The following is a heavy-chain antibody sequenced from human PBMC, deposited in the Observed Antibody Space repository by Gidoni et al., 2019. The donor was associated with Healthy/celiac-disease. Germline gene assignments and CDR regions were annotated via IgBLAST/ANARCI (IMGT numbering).Heavy chain of an antibody. CDR3: ARTTVPNTAEGAFDI. J-gene: IGHJ3*02. CDR1: GGTVSSYA. D-gene: IGHD4-17*01. Sequence: QVQRVQSGAEVKKPGSSVKVSCKASGGTVSSYAIRWVRQAPGQGLEWMGGIIPIFGTANYAQKFQGRVTITADESTSTAYMELSSLRSEDTAVYYCARTTVPNTAEGAFDIWGQGTMVTVSS. CDR2: IIPIFGTA. V-gene: IGHV1-69*01.